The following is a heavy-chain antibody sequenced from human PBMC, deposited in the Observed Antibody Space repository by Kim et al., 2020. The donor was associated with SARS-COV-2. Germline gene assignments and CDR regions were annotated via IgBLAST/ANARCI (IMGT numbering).Heavy chain of an antibody. CDR1: GFTFSNYA. CDR3: VKDHTPGYSGGYYFDY. D-gene: IGHD1-26*01. J-gene: IGHJ4*02. CDR2: VSYNGGST. Sequence: GGSLRLSCAASGFTFSNYAMHWVRQAPGKGLEYVSAVSYNGGSTYYADSVKGRFTISRDNSKNTLYLQMSSLKPEDTAVYYCVKDHTPGYSGGYYFDYWGQGALGTVSS. V-gene: IGHV3-64D*09.